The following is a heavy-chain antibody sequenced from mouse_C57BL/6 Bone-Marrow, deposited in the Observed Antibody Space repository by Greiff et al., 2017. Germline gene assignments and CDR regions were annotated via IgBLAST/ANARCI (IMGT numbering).Heavy chain of an antibody. CDR2: IHPNSGST. V-gene: IGHV1-64*01. Sequence: VQLQQPGAELVKPGASVKLSCKASGYTFTSYWMHWVKQRPGQGLEWIGRIHPNSGSTNYNEKFKSKATLTVDKSSSTAYMQLSSLTSEDSAVYYCARPLEAWFAYWGQGTLVTVSA. J-gene: IGHJ3*01. CDR3: ARPLEAWFAY. CDR1: GYTFTSYW.